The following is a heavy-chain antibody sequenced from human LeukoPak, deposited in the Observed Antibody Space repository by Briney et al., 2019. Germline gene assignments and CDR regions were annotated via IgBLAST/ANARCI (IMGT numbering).Heavy chain of an antibody. CDR3: AILFATPYYFDY. CDR2: IKQDGSEK. Sequence: GGSLRLSCAASGFNFISYRMSWVRQAPGKGLEWVANIKQDGSEKYYVDSVKGRFTISRDNAKNSLYLQMNGLRAEDTAVYYCAILFATPYYFDYWGQGTLVTVSS. V-gene: IGHV3-7*05. D-gene: IGHD1-26*01. CDR1: GFNFISYR. J-gene: IGHJ4*02.